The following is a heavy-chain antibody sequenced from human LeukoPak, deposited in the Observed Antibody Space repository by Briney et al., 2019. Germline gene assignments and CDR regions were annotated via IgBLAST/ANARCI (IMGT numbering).Heavy chain of an antibody. V-gene: IGHV4-59*08. Sequence: PSETLSLTCTVSGGSISSYYWSWIRQPPGKGLEWIGYIYYSGSTNYNPSLKSRVTISVDTSKNQFSLKLSSVTAADTAVYYCAGRGSYGDYHLDYWGQGTLVAVSS. CDR3: AGRGSYGDYHLDY. J-gene: IGHJ4*02. D-gene: IGHD4-17*01. CDR2: IYYSGST. CDR1: GGSISSYY.